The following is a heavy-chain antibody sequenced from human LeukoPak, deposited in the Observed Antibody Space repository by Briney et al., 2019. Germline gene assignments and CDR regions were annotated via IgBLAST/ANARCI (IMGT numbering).Heavy chain of an antibody. J-gene: IGHJ6*02. D-gene: IGHD1-14*01. CDR2: IYGDDER. V-gene: IGHV3-53*01. CDR3: AREAVMPVAPVKIGTSDRPLYEYYGLDV. CDR1: GCTITSNY. Sequence: GGALRLSCAASGCTITSNYMNWVRHAPGKGQEWVSVIYGDDERNYDDSVKGRFTISRDNSKNTLYLQMNSLGADDTAVYYCAREAVMPVAPVKIGTSDRPLYEYYGLDVWAQGTTVTVS.